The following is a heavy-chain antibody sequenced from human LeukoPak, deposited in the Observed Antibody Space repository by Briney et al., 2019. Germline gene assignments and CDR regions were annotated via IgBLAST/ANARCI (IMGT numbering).Heavy chain of an antibody. CDR3: ARDRRMIAGTTGVAFDI. D-gene: IGHD3-22*01. V-gene: IGHV4-59*01. J-gene: IGHJ3*02. Sequence: SETLSLTCTVSGGSISSYYWSWIRQPPGKGLEWIGYIYYSGSTNYNPSLKSRVTISVDTSKNQFSLKLSSVTAADTAVYYCARDRRMIAGTTGVAFDIWGQGTMVTVSS. CDR2: IYYSGST. CDR1: GGSISSYY.